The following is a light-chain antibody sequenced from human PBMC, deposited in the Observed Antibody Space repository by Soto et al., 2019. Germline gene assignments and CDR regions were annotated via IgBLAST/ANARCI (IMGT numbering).Light chain of an antibody. CDR1: QDIRYY. J-gene: IGKJ5*01. CDR3: QQYDNLPLLT. Sequence: DIPMTQSPSSLSASVGDRVTITCQASQDIRYYLNWYQLKPGKAPKLLIYDASNLETGVPSRFSGSGSGTDFTFTISSLQPEDIATYYCQQYDNLPLLTFGQGTRLEIK. CDR2: DAS. V-gene: IGKV1-33*01.